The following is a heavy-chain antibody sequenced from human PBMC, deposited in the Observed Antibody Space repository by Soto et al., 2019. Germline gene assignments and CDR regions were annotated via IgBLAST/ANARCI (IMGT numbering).Heavy chain of an antibody. J-gene: IGHJ4*02. D-gene: IGHD3-10*01. CDR2: ISGSGGST. Sequence: GGSLRLSCAASGFTFSSYAMSWVRQAPGKGLEWVSAISGSGGSTYYADSVKGRFTISRDNSKNTLYLQMNSLRAEDTAVYYCARAEYYYGSGSSDYWGQGTLVTVSS. CDR3: ARAEYYYGSGSSDY. CDR1: GFTFSSYA. V-gene: IGHV3-23*01.